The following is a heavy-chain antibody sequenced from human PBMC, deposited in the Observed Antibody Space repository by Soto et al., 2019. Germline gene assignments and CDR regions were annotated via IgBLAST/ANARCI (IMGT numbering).Heavy chain of an antibody. CDR1: GFTFSTFA. Sequence: GGSLRLSCAASGFTFSTFAMNWARQAPGKGLEWVAGVSSSGGDASYADSVKGRFTLSRDNSKDTLYLQMNSLRADDTAVYYCASSINWGQGTQVTVSS. CDR2: VSSSGGDA. CDR3: ASSIN. J-gene: IGHJ4*02. V-gene: IGHV3-23*01.